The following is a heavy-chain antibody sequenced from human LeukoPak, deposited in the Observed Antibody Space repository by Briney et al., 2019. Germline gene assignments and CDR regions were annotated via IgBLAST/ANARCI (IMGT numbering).Heavy chain of an antibody. J-gene: IGHJ6*03. V-gene: IGHV4-59*12. CDR3: ARNRGSTVITDQYYYYYMDV. D-gene: IGHD4-11*01. CDR1: GGSISSSY. Sequence: PSGTLSLTCTVSGGSISSSYWSWIQQPPGKGLEWIGYIYYTGSTTYNPSLKSRFTMSIDTSKNHFSLKLSSVTAADTAVYYCARNRGSTVITDQYYYYYMDVWGKGTTVTVSS. CDR2: IYYTGST.